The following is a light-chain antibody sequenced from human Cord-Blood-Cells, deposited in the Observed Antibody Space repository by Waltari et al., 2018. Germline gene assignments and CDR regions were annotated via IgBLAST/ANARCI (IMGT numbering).Light chain of an antibody. V-gene: IGKV3-15*01. CDR3: QQYNNWRT. Sequence: EIVMTQSPATLSVSPGERATLPCRASQRVSSNLAWYQQKPGQAPRLRIYGASTRATGIPARFSGSGSVTEFTLTISSLQSEDFAVYYCQQYNNWRTFGQGTKVEIK. CDR1: QRVSSN. CDR2: GAS. J-gene: IGKJ1*01.